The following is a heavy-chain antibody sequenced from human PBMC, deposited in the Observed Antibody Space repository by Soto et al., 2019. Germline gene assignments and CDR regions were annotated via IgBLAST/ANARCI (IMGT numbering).Heavy chain of an antibody. V-gene: IGHV4-39*01. CDR2: VFYTGFT. J-gene: IGHJ4*02. CDR1: GGSISGRYYY. Sequence: PSETLSLTCAVSGGSISGRYYYWAWLRQSPGKGPEWIGSVFYTGFTSYNPSLESRVSVSVATSKSQFSLKLSAVTAADTAVYYCATSQKGYNWNYFDHWGQGALVTVSS. CDR3: ATSQKGYNWNYFDH. D-gene: IGHD1-20*01.